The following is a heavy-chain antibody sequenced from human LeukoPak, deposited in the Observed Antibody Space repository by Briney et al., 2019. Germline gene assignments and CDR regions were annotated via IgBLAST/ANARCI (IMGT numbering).Heavy chain of an antibody. V-gene: IGHV4-4*07. Sequence: SETLSLTCTVSGGSISSYYWSWIRQPAGKGLEWIGRIYTSGSTNYNPSLKSRVTMSVDTSKNQFSLKLSSVTAADTAVYYCARARLTMVRGVTLDYWGQGTLVTVSS. J-gene: IGHJ4*02. D-gene: IGHD3-10*01. CDR1: GGSISSYY. CDR3: ARARLTMVRGVTLDY. CDR2: IYTSGST.